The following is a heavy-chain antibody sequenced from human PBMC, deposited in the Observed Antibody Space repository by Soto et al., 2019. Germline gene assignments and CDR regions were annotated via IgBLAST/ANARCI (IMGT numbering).Heavy chain of an antibody. J-gene: IGHJ4*02. CDR2: INGDGSST. CDR1: GFTFSVFR. CDR3: AKGGDYGSVHY. Sequence: ESLSLACAASGFTFSVFRMYWVRQAPGKGLVWVSHINGDGSSTTYADSVKGRFTISRDNAKNTLHLQMSSLRAEDTAVYYCAKGGDYGSVHYWGQGTPVTVSS. V-gene: IGHV3-74*01. D-gene: IGHD3-10*01.